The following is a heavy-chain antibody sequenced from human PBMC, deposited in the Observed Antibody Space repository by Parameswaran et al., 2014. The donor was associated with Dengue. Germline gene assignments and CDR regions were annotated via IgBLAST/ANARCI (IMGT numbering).Heavy chain of an antibody. CDR3: ARDGAYGSGSYRRNWFDP. V-gene: IGHV1-18*01. D-gene: IGHD3-10*01. Sequence: WVRQAPGQGLEWMGWISAYNGNTNYAQKLQGRVTMTTDTSTSTAYMELRSLRSDDTAVYYCARDGAYGSGSYRRNWFDPWGQGTLVTVSS. J-gene: IGHJ5*02. CDR2: ISAYNGNT.